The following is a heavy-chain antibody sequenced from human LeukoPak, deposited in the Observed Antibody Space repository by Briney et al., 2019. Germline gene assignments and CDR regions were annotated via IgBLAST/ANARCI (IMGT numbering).Heavy chain of an antibody. V-gene: IGHV3-23*01. CDR3: AKRGGNYPFDY. CDR1: GFTVSSNYA. D-gene: IGHD1-7*01. J-gene: IGHJ4*02. CDR2: ISGSGGST. Sequence: QPGRSLRLSCAASGFTVSSNYAMSWVRQAPGKGLEWVSTISGSGGSTYYADSVKGRFTISRDNSKNTLYLQMNSLRPEDTAVYYCAKRGGNYPFDYWGQGTLVTVSS.